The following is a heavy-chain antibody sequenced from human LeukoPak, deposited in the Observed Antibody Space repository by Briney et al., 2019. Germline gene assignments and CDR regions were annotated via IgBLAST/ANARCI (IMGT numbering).Heavy chain of an antibody. D-gene: IGHD6-19*01. J-gene: IGHJ4*02. CDR3: ARQVVAVAGTGYFDY. V-gene: IGHV4-39*01. Sequence: SETLSLTCTASGGSIRSSSYYWGRIRQPPGKGLEWIGSIYYSGSTYYNASLKSRGTISVDTSKNQFSLKLNSVTAADTAVYFCARQVVAVAGTGYFDYWGQGTLVTVSS. CDR2: IYYSGST. CDR1: GGSIRSSSYY.